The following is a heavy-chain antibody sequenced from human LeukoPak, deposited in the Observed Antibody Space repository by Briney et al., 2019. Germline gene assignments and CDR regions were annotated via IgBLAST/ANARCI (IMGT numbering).Heavy chain of an antibody. CDR2: IYYSGST. J-gene: IGHJ6*03. CDR3: ARLAEGYCSSTSCYTVTPYYYYMDV. CDR1: GGSISSYY. V-gene: IGHV4-59*08. D-gene: IGHD2-2*02. Sequence: SETLSLTCTVPGGSISSYYWGWIRQPPGKGLEWIGYIYYSGSTNYNPSLKSRVTISVDTSKNQFSLKLSSVTAADTAVYYCARLAEGYCSSTSCYTVTPYYYYMDVWGKGTTVTVSS.